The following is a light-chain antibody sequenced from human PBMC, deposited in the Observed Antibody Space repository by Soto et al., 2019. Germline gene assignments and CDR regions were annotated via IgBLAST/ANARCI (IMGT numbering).Light chain of an antibody. V-gene: IGKV3-15*01. CDR1: QSVSSN. CDR3: QQYSSGVT. J-gene: IGKJ4*01. Sequence: EIVMTQSPVTLSLSPGDTATLSCRASQSVSSNLAWYQQKPGQPPRLLIHGASTRATGIPARFSGSGSGTEFPLPISNLQSEDFAVYNCQQYSSGVTFGGGAQLEIE. CDR2: GAS.